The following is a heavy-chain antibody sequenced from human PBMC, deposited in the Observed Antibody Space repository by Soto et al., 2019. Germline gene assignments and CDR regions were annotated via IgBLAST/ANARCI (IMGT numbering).Heavy chain of an antibody. J-gene: IGHJ4*02. CDR3: ARTPYVRGNYYSFDH. CDR1: GSSIRSYV. Sequence: PXETLSLTCSVSGSSIRSYVWSWVRQPAGQGLEWIGHIYIRGTTSYNPSLEGRVTLSLDTSKHQVSLVVTSVTAADTAVYYCARTPYVRGNYYSFDHWGPGTPVTVSS. D-gene: IGHD3-10*02. V-gene: IGHV4-4*07. CDR2: IYIRGTT.